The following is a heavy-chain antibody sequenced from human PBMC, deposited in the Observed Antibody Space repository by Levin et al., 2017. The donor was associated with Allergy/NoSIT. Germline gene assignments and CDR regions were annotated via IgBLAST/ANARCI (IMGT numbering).Heavy chain of an antibody. V-gene: IGHV1-18*01. CDR3: ARDTNYYDSRVDY. J-gene: IGHJ4*02. D-gene: IGHD3-22*01. CDR1: GYTCTSHG. Sequence: ASVKVSCKASGYTCTSHGISWVRQAPGQGLEWMVWICAYIVNTSSSPTLPCRVTMTTDTSTSTAYMELRSLRSDDTAVYYCARDTNYYDSRVDYWGQGTLVTVSS. CDR2: ICAYIVNT.